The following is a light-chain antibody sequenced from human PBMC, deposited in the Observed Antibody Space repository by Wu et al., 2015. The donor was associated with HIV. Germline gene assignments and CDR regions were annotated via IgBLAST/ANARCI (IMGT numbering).Light chain of an antibody. V-gene: IGKV3-11*01. CDR1: QSIGGN. CDR2: DAS. J-gene: IGKJ5*01. Sequence: EIVMTQSPTTLSLSPGERATLSCRASQSIGGNLAWYRQKPGQAPRLLVRDASNRAADIPVRFSGSGSGTDFTLTISTLEPDDFATYYCQQRSNWPQISFGQGT. CDR3: QQRSNWPQIS.